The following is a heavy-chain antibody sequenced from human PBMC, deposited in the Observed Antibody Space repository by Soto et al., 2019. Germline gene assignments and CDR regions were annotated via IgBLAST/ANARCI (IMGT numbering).Heavy chain of an antibody. CDR1: GFTFSSYA. V-gene: IGHV3-30-3*01. Sequence: QVQLVESGGGVVQPGRSLRLSCAASGFTFSSYAMHWVRQAPGKGLEWVAVISYDGSNKYYADSVKGRFTISRDNSKNTLYLQMNSLRAEDTAVYYCARDLLPLEWLLGFDPWGQGTLVTVSS. J-gene: IGHJ5*02. CDR3: ARDLLPLEWLLGFDP. D-gene: IGHD3-3*01. CDR2: ISYDGSNK.